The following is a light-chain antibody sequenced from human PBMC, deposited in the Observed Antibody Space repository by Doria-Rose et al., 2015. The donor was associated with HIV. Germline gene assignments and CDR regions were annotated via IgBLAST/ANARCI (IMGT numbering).Light chain of an antibody. CDR2: DAS. Sequence: TQSPGTLSLSPGDRATLSSRASQRVKSSYLAWYQQKTGQAPRLLIYDASTRDTGIPDRFSGSGSMTDFTLTISRLEPEDVAVYYCQQYGTSRGTFGQGTRLEIK. CDR3: QQYGTSRGT. V-gene: IGKV3-20*01. J-gene: IGKJ5*01. CDR1: QRVKSSY.